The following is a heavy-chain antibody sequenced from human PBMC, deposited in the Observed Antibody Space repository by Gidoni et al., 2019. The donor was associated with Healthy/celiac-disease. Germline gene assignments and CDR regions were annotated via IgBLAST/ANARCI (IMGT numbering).Heavy chain of an antibody. CDR1: GGSISSSSYY. Sequence: QLQLQESGPGLVKPSETLSLTCTVSGGSISSSSYYWGWIRQPPGKGLEWIGSIYYSGSTYYNPYLKSRVTISVDTSKNQFSLKLSSVTAADTAVYYCARRPIWFGESLAFYYYYYMDVWGKGTTVTVSS. CDR2: IYYSGST. J-gene: IGHJ6*03. CDR3: ARRPIWFGESLAFYYYYYMDV. V-gene: IGHV4-39*01. D-gene: IGHD3-10*01.